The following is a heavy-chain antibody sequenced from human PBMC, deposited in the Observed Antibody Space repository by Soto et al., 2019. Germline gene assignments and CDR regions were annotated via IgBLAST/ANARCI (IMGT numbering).Heavy chain of an antibody. D-gene: IGHD5-12*01. CDR1: GGTFSSYA. CDR2: IIPIFGTA. Sequence: GASVKVSCKASGGTFSSYAISWVRQAPGQGLEWMGGIIPIFGTANYAQKFQGRVTITADESTSTAYMELSSLRSEDTAVYYCARDSGYSGYEYYFDYWGQGTLVTVSS. CDR3: ARDSGYSGYEYYFDY. J-gene: IGHJ4*02. V-gene: IGHV1-69*13.